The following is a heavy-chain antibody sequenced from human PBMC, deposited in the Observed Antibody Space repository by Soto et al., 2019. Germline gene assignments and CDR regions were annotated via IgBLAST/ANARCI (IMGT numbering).Heavy chain of an antibody. Sequence: TLTPPFPVSGGSISRGDYYWSWPRQHPGKGLEWIGYIYYSGSTYYNPSLKSRVTISVDTSKNQFSLKLSSVTAADTAVYYCARDIGAGTGRDYWGQGTLVTVSS. D-gene: IGHD6-19*01. CDR2: IYYSGST. CDR3: ARDIGAGTGRDY. V-gene: IGHV4-31*03. CDR1: GGSISRGDYY. J-gene: IGHJ4*02.